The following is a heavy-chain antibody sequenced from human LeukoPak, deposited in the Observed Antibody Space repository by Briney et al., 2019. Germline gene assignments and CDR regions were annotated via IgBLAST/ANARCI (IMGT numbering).Heavy chain of an antibody. D-gene: IGHD2-2*01. CDR1: GYTFTGYY. Sequence: ASVKVSCKASGYTFTGYYMHWVRQAPGQGLEWMGWINPNSGGTNYAQKFQGRVTMTRDTSISTAYMELSRLRSDDTAVYYCARLGPDIVVVPAAIPSFHYYYGMDVWGQGTTVTVSS. CDR3: ARLGPDIVVVPAAIPSFHYYYGMDV. J-gene: IGHJ6*02. V-gene: IGHV1-2*02. CDR2: INPNSGGT.